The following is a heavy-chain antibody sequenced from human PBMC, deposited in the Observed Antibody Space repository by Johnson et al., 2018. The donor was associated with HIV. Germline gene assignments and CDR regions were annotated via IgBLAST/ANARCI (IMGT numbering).Heavy chain of an antibody. D-gene: IGHD2-21*01. CDR1: GFTFSSNY. Sequence: MQLVESGGGLVQPGGSLRLSCAASGFTFSSNYMSWVRQAPGTGLEWVSVIYSGGRTYYPDSVKGRFTISRDNSKNTLYLQMNSLSAEGTAVYYCATEAYGGARSCYDAFDIWGQGTMVTVSS. CDR2: IYSGGRT. J-gene: IGHJ3*02. V-gene: IGHV3-66*01. CDR3: ATEAYGGARSCYDAFDI.